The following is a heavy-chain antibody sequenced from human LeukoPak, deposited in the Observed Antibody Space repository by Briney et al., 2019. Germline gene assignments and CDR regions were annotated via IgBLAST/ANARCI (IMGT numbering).Heavy chain of an antibody. CDR2: MNPRSGDT. CDR1: GYTFTDYY. J-gene: IGHJ3*02. CDR3: ALTVTTPSGAFDI. Sequence: ASVKVSCKASGYTFTDYYVYWVRQAPGQGLEWVGGMNPRSGDTNNAQKFQGRVTMTRDTSINTAYMELSRLRSDDTAVYYCALTVTTPSGAFDIWGQGTMVTVSS. D-gene: IGHD4-11*01. V-gene: IGHV1-2*02.